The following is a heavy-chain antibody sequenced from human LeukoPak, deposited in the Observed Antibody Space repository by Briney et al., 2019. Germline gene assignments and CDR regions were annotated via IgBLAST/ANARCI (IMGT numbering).Heavy chain of an antibody. V-gene: IGHV4-59*08. CDR3: ARQYGTTWFFDS. J-gene: IGHJ4*02. CDR2: MSYSGST. CDR1: GGSISSYY. Sequence: SETLSLTCTVSGGSISSYYWSWVRQPPGKGLEWIGYMSYSGSTNYNPSLKSRVTMSVDTSKNQFSLKLSSVTAADTAVYYCARQYGTTWFFDSWGQGTLVTVSS. D-gene: IGHD6-13*01.